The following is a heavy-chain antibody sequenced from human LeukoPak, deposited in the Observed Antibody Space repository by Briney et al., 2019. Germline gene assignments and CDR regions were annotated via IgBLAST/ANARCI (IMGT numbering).Heavy chain of an antibody. J-gene: IGHJ3*02. V-gene: IGHV3-48*03. CDR1: GFTFSSYE. D-gene: IGHD6-19*01. CDR2: ISSSGSTI. Sequence: GGSLRLSCAASGFTFSSYEMNWVRQAPGKGLEWVSYISSSGSTIYYADSVKGRFTISRDNAKNSLYLQMNSLRAEDTAVYYCARDLKQWLDDAFDIRGQGTMVTVSS. CDR3: ARDLKQWLDDAFDI.